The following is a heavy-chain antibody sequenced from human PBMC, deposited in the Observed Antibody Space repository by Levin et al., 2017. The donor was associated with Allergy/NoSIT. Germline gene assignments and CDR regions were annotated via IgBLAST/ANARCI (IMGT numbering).Heavy chain of an antibody. V-gene: IGHV3-15*01. D-gene: IGHD6-19*01. CDR3: ATQFQW. J-gene: IGHJ4*02. CDR1: GFSLSNAW. Sequence: NAGGSLRLSCAASGFSLSNAWMNWVRQAPGKGLEWVGRVTSKPDGAATDYAAPVKGRFTISRDDSTNTLYLQMNSLKVEDSALYFCATQFQWWGQGTLVTVSS. CDR2: VTSKPDGAAT.